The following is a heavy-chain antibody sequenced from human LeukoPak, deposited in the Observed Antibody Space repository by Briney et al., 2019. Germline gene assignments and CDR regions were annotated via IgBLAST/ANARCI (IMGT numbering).Heavy chain of an antibody. Sequence: ASVKVSCKASGYTFTGYYMHWVRQAPGQGLEWMGWINPNGGGTNYAQKFQGRVTMTRDTSISTAYMELSRLRSDDTAVYYCARLSSGPRLDYYYGMDVWGQGTTVTVSS. J-gene: IGHJ6*02. D-gene: IGHD6-19*01. CDR1: GYTFTGYY. CDR2: INPNGGGT. CDR3: ARLSSGPRLDYYYGMDV. V-gene: IGHV1-2*02.